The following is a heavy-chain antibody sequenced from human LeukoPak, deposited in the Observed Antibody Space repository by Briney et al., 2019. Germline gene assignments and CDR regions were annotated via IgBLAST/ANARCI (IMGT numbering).Heavy chain of an antibody. D-gene: IGHD1-26*01. CDR2: ISAYNGNT. V-gene: IGHV1-18*01. CDR3: ARGLSERWQYYY. Sequence: SVKVSCKASGYTFTSYGISWVRQAPGQGLEWMGWISAYNGNTTYAQKPQGRVTMTTDTSTSTAYMELRSLRSDDTAVYYCARGLSERWQYYYWGQGTLVTVSS. CDR1: GYTFTSYG. J-gene: IGHJ4*02.